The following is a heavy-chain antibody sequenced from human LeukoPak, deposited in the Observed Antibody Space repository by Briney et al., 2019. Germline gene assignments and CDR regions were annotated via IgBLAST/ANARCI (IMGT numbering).Heavy chain of an antibody. CDR2: IKPDGSEK. CDR1: GFTFSSYH. D-gene: IGHD2-2*01. CDR3: ARMSSYCDY. Sequence: GGSLRLSCVASGFTFSSYHMNWVRQTPGKGLESVATIKPDGSEKYYVDSVKGRFTISRDNAKSSLYLQMNSLRAEDTGVYFCARMSSYCDYWGQGTLVTVSS. J-gene: IGHJ4*02. V-gene: IGHV3-7*01.